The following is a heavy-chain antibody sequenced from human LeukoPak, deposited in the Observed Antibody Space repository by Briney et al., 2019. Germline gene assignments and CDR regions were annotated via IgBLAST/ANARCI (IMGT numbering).Heavy chain of an antibody. Sequence: GSPVKVSCKASGGTFSSYAISWVRQAPGQGLEWMGRIIPIFGIANYAQKFQGRVTITADKSTSTAYMELSSLRSEDTAVYYCATDVTYYDSSGYTGGAFDYWGQGTLVTVSS. CDR2: IIPIFGIA. V-gene: IGHV1-69*04. D-gene: IGHD3-22*01. CDR3: ATDVTYYDSSGYTGGAFDY. CDR1: GGTFSSYA. J-gene: IGHJ4*02.